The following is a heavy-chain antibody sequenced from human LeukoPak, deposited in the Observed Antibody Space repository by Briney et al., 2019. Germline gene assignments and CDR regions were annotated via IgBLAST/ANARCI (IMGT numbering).Heavy chain of an antibody. J-gene: IGHJ3*02. CDR3: ASLRYFDWSYMMDAFDI. Sequence: SSETLSLTCTVSGGSISSGSYYWSWIRQPAGKGLEWIGRIYTSGSTNYNPSLKSRVTISVDTSKNQSSLKLSSVTAADTAVYYCASLRYFDWSYMMDAFDIWGQGTMVTVSS. D-gene: IGHD3-9*01. V-gene: IGHV4-61*02. CDR2: IYTSGST. CDR1: GGSISSGSYY.